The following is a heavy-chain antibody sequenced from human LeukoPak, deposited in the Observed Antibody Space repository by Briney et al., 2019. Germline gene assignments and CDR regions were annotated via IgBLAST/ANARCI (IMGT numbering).Heavy chain of an antibody. CDR2: IWYDGSNK. D-gene: IGHD1-26*01. CDR3: AKGDSGSYGALDI. V-gene: IGHV3-33*03. J-gene: IGHJ3*02. Sequence: GGSLRLSFAASGFTFSTYGMHWVRQAPGKGLEWGAVIWYDGSNKYHADSVKGRFAISRDNPKNTLYLQMNSLRAEDTAVYYCAKGDSGSYGALDIWGQGTMVTVPS. CDR1: GFTFSTYG.